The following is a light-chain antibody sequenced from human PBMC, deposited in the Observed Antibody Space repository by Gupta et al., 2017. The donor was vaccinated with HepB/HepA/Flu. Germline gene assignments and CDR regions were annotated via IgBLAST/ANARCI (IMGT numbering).Light chain of an antibody. V-gene: IGLV4-69*01. Sequence: HLVLTQSPSASASLGASVPLTCSLSSGHSSYALSWHQQQQEKGRRYLMKVNSDGSHPKGDGIPGLFSGSSSEAERYLPISGLQSEDAADYYCQTWGSGIGYAFGTGTKVTVL. CDR1: SGHSSYA. CDR3: QTWGSGIGYA. CDR2: VNSDGSH. J-gene: IGLJ1*01.